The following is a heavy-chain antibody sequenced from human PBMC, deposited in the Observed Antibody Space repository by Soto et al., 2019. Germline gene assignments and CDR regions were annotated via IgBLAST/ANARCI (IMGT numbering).Heavy chain of an antibody. CDR1: GFTFSSYG. J-gene: IGHJ5*02. Sequence: GGSLRLSCGGSGFTFSSYGLHWGRQAPGKGLGWVAVIWYDGSNKYYADSVKGRFTISRDNSKNTLYLQMNSLRAEDTAVYYCARVLEPHDNWFDPWGQGTLVTVSS. CDR2: IWYDGSNK. CDR3: ARVLEPHDNWFDP. V-gene: IGHV3-33*01. D-gene: IGHD1-1*01.